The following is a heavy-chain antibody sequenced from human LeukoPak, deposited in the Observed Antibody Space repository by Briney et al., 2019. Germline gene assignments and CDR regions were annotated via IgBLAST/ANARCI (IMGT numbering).Heavy chain of an antibody. V-gene: IGHV3-11*04. CDR3: AGDLPYDRSGYYYLAFDI. Sequence: GGSLRLSCAASGFTFSDYYMSWIRQAPGKGLEWISYISSSGSNMRYADSVKGRFTISRDNAKNSLFLQMNSLRAEDTAVYYCAGDLPYDRSGYYYLAFDIWGQGTMVTVSS. J-gene: IGHJ3*02. CDR1: GFTFSDYY. D-gene: IGHD3-22*01. CDR2: ISSSGSNM.